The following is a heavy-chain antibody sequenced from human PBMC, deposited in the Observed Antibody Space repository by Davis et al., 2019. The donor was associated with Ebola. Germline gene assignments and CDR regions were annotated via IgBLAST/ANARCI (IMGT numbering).Heavy chain of an antibody. CDR2: IRTKPNNYAT. V-gene: IGHV3-73*01. CDR1: EFTFSGTA. Sequence: GESLKISCAASEFTFSGTAIHWVRQASGKGLEWLGRIRTKPNNYATEYTASVKGRFTISRDDSKNTAYLQMTSLQTEDTAVYYCARSLNRNALDVWGQGTTVTVSS. J-gene: IGHJ6*02. D-gene: IGHD3-16*01. CDR3: ARSLNRNALDV.